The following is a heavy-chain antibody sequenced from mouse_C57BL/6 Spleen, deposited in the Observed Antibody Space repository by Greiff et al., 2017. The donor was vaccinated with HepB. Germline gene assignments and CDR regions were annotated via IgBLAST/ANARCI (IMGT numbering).Heavy chain of an antibody. D-gene: IGHD2-5*01. CDR2: ISDGGSYT. V-gene: IGHV5-4*01. CDR1: GFTFSSYA. CDR3: ARDEAYYSNYVGAMDY. J-gene: IGHJ4*01. Sequence: EVQLQQSGGGLVKPGGSLKLSCAASGFTFSSYAMSWVRQTPEKRLEWVATISDGGSYTYYPDNVKGRFTISRDNAKNNLYLQMSHLKSEDTAMYYCARDEAYYSNYVGAMDYWGQGTSVTVSS.